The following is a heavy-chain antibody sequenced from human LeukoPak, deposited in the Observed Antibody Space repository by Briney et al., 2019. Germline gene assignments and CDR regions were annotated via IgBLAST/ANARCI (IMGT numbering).Heavy chain of an antibody. D-gene: IGHD5-24*01. CDR1: GFTFNDYY. V-gene: IGHV3-11*06. J-gene: IGHJ4*02. Sequence: GALRLSWSASGFTFNDYYINRVRQAPGEGLEWISYIRIDSGNTNYADSVKGRFTISGDKAKNSLYLQMNSLRVEDTAVYYCARDYKYAFDNWGQGTLVTVSS. CDR3: ARDYKYAFDN. CDR2: IRIDSGNT.